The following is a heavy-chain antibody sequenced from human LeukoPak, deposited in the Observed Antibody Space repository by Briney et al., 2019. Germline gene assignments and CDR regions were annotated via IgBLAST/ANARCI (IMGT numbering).Heavy chain of an antibody. J-gene: IGHJ6*02. V-gene: IGHV1-46*01. CDR1: GYTFTSYY. Sequence: ASVKVSCKASGYTFTSYYMHWVRQAPGQGLEWMGIINPSGGSTSYAQKFQGRVTMTRDTSTSTVYMELSSLRSEDTAVYYCARLLWFGEGYYGMDVWGQGTTVTVSS. CDR3: ARLLWFGEGYYGMDV. CDR2: INPSGGST. D-gene: IGHD3-10*01.